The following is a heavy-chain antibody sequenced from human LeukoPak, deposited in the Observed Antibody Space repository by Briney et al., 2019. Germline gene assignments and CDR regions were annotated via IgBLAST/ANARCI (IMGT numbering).Heavy chain of an antibody. Sequence: SETLSLTCTVSGGSISSSSYYWGWIRQPPGKGLEWIGSIYYSGSTYYNPSLKSRVTISVDTSKNQFSLKLSSVTAADTAVYYCARIPPYYDFWSGYPQYYFDYWGQGTLVTVSS. V-gene: IGHV4-39*07. CDR2: IYYSGST. D-gene: IGHD3-3*01. CDR1: GGSISSSSYY. J-gene: IGHJ4*02. CDR3: ARIPPYYDFWSGYPQYYFDY.